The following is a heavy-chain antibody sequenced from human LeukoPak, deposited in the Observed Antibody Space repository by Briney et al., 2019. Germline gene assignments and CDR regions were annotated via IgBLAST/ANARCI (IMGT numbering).Heavy chain of an antibody. Sequence: ASVKVSCKASGYTFTSYGISWVRQAPGQGLEWMGWISAYNGNTNYAQKLQGRVTMTTDTSTSTAYMELRSLRSDDTAVYYCAGDPNYDFWSGRGPYGMDVWGQGTTVTVSS. D-gene: IGHD3-3*01. V-gene: IGHV1-18*01. CDR3: AGDPNYDFWSGRGPYGMDV. J-gene: IGHJ6*02. CDR1: GYTFTSYG. CDR2: ISAYNGNT.